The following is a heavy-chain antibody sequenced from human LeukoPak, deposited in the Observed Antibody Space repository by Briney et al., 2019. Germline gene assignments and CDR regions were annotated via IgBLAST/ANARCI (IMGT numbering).Heavy chain of an antibody. CDR2: IYSGGST. Sequence: GGSLRLSCAASGFTVSSNYMSWVRQAPGKGLEWVSVIYSGGSTYYADSVKGRFTISRDNSKNTLYLQMNSLRAEDTAVYYCARETGDKYNGGYFDYWGQGTLVTVSS. CDR1: GFTVSSNY. D-gene: IGHD4-23*01. J-gene: IGHJ4*02. V-gene: IGHV3-66*01. CDR3: ARETGDKYNGGYFDY.